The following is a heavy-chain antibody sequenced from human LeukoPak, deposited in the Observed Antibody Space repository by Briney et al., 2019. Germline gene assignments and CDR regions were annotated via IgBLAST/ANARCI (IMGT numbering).Heavy chain of an antibody. J-gene: IGHJ4*02. V-gene: IGHV3-21*01. CDR2: ISSSSYK. D-gene: IGHD5-18*01. Sequence: GGSLRLSCAASGVIFRSQSMNRVRQAPGKGLEWVSSISSSSYKHYADSVKGRFTISRDNAKTSLYLQMNSLRAEDTAVYFCASRMDTYLDYWGQGTLVTVSS. CDR3: ASRMDTYLDY. CDR1: GVIFRSQS.